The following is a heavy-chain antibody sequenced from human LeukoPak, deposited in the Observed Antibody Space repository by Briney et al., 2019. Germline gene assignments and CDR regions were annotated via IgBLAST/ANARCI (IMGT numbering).Heavy chain of an antibody. V-gene: IGHV5-51*01. D-gene: IGHD3-3*01. CDR3: ARMLYGVVIPNFDY. J-gene: IGHJ4*02. Sequence: GESLKISCKGFGYSFTSYWIGGVGQIPGKGLEWMGMIYPGASDTRYSPSFPGQVTISADQSISTAYLQWSSLKASDTAMYYCARMLYGVVIPNFDYWGQGALVTVSS. CDR2: IYPGASDT. CDR1: GYSFTSYW.